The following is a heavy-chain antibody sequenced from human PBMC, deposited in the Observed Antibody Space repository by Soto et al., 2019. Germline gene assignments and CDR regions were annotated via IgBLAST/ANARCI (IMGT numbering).Heavy chain of an antibody. CDR3: VKGDLDTAVVNSPDAFDF. J-gene: IGHJ3*01. D-gene: IGHD5-18*01. CDR2: ISYDGNNK. Sequence: PGGSLRLSWEASGFIFSDFGMHWVRQAPGKGLEWVAVISYDGNNKYYAQSVKGRFTISRDNSKNTLFLNMDSLGPEDTAVYHCVKGDLDTAVVNSPDAFDFWGPGTMVTVSS. CDR1: GFIFSDFG. V-gene: IGHV3-30*18.